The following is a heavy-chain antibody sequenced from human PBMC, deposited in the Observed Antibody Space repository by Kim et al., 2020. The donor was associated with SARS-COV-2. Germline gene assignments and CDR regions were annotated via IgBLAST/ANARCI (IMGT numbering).Heavy chain of an antibody. D-gene: IGHD2-21*01. V-gene: IGHV1-46*01. CDR2: GST. Sequence: GSTSYAQKFQGRVTMTRDTSTSTVYMELSSLRSEDTAVYYCARDRGAYDYWGQGTLVTVSS. CDR3: ARDRGAYDY. J-gene: IGHJ4*02.